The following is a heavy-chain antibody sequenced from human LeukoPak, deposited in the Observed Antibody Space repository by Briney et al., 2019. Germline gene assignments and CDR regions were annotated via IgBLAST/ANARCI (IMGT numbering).Heavy chain of an antibody. J-gene: IGHJ4*02. Sequence: ASVKVSCKASGYIFTSYAINWVRQAPGQGLEWMGGISGNNDKTAYAQKLQGRVTMTTDTSTSTVYMELRSLTSDDTAVYYRARWGEGDSIDYWGQGTLVTVSS. CDR3: ARWGEGDSIDY. CDR2: ISGNNDKT. V-gene: IGHV1-18*01. D-gene: IGHD2-21*02. CDR1: GYIFTSYA.